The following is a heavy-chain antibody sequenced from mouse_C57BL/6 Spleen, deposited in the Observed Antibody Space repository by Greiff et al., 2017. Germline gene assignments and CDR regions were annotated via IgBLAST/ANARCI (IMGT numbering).Heavy chain of an antibody. CDR1: GYAFSSSW. CDR2: IYPGDGDT. CDR3: ANNYGSSYFTLFDY. J-gene: IGHJ2*01. Sequence: VKLQQSGPELVKPGASVKISCKASGYAFSSSWMNWVKQRPGKGLEWIGRIYPGDGDTNYNGKFKGKATLTADKSSSTAYMQLSSLTSEDSAVYFCANNYGSSYFTLFDYWGQGTTLTVSS. D-gene: IGHD1-1*01. V-gene: IGHV1-82*01.